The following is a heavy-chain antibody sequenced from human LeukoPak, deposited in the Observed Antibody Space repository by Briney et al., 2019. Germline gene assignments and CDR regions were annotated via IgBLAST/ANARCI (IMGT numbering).Heavy chain of an antibody. CDR1: GFTFSSYG. D-gene: IGHD6-19*01. V-gene: IGHV3-30*02. J-gene: IGHJ4*02. CDR2: IRYDGSNK. CDR3: AKDRRAVAGTPDY. Sequence: GGSLRLSCAASGFTFSSYGMSWVRQAPGKGLEWVAFIRYDGSNKYYADSVKGRFTISRDNSKNTLYLQMNSLRAEDTALYYCAKDRRAVAGTPDYWGQGTLVTVSS.